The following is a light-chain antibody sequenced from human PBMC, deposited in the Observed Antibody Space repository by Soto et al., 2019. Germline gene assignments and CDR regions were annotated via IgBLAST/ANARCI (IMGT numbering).Light chain of an antibody. CDR3: QQDSSWPFT. J-gene: IGKJ4*01. CDR2: DAS. CDR1: QSIGTW. V-gene: IGKV1-5*01. Sequence: DIQVTQSPSTLSASVGDRVTITCGASQSIGTWLAWYQQKPGKAPKLLIFDASTLESGVPSRFSGSGSGTEFTLSISSLQSEHLGVYYCQQDSSWPFTFGGGTKVDIK.